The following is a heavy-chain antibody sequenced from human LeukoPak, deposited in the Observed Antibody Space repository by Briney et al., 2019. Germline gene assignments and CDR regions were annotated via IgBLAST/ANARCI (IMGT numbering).Heavy chain of an antibody. CDR3: ARDGGRATIVRGIIIMSVGDF. V-gene: IGHV3-30*03. CDR1: GFAFRDYC. D-gene: IGHD3-10*01. J-gene: IGHJ4*02. CDR2: ISFDGTNK. Sequence: PGRSLRLSCAASGFAFRDYCMHWVRQDPGRGLEWVAVISFDGTNKYYADSLKGRFTISRDNSKNTVYLQMNSLRPEDTAVYYCARDGGRATIVRGIIIMSVGDFWGQGALVTVST.